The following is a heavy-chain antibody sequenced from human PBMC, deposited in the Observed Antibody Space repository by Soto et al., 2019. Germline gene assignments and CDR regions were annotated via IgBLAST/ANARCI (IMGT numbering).Heavy chain of an antibody. CDR1: GFTFSRYA. Sequence: PGGSLRLSCAASGFTFSRYAMHWVRQAPGKGLEWVAVISYDGSNKYYVDSVKGRFTISRDNSKNTLYLQMNSLRGEGTAVYYCARENYYDSSGPELPFDPWGQGTLVTVSS. CDR3: ARENYYDSSGPELPFDP. J-gene: IGHJ5*02. D-gene: IGHD3-22*01. V-gene: IGHV3-30-3*01. CDR2: ISYDGSNK.